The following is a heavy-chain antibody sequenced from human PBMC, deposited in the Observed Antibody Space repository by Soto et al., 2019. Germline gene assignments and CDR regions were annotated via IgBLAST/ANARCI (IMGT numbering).Heavy chain of an antibody. J-gene: IGHJ3*02. D-gene: IGHD4-17*01. Sequence: QVQLQESGPGLVKPSETLSLSSTVSGGSISSYYWTWIRQPPGKRLEWIGYVYYSGSTNYNPSLKSRDTISVDMSKNQFSLKLSSVTAADTAVYYCARDTVTTSDDAFDIWGQGTMVTVSS. V-gene: IGHV4-59*01. CDR2: VYYSGST. CDR1: GGSISSYY. CDR3: ARDTVTTSDDAFDI.